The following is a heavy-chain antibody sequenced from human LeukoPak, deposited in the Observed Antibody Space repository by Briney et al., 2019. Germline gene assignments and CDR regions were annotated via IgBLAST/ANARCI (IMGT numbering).Heavy chain of an antibody. CDR3: ARDQDQWLGGYFDY. CDR2: ISSSSSTI. Sequence: QPGGCLRLSCAASGFTFSSYSMNWVHQAPGKGLEWVSYISSSSSTISYADSVKGRFTISRDNAKNSLYLQMNSLRAEDTAVYYCARDQDQWLGGYFDYWGQGTLVTVSS. J-gene: IGHJ4*02. CDR1: GFTFSSYS. V-gene: IGHV3-48*01. D-gene: IGHD6-19*01.